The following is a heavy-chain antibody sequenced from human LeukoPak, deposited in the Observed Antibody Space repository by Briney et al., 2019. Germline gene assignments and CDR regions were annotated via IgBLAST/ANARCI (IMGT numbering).Heavy chain of an antibody. CDR1: GYTFTNYN. V-gene: IGHV1-8*01. Sequence: ASVKVSCKASGYTFTNYNIDWVRQATGQGLEWMGWMNPNSGNTGYAQKFQGRVTMTRNTSISTAYMELSSLRSEDTAVYYCARVYDSSGSDAFDIWGQGTMVTVSS. D-gene: IGHD3-22*01. J-gene: IGHJ3*02. CDR3: ARVYDSSGSDAFDI. CDR2: MNPNSGNT.